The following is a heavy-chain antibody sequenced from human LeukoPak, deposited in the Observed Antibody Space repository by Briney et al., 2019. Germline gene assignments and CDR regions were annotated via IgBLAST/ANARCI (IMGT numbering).Heavy chain of an antibody. Sequence: GSLRLSCAASGFTFSSYGMHWVRQAPGKGLEWVAVISYDGSNKYYADSVKGRFTISRDNSKNTLYLQMNSLRVEDTAVYYCAKDHGESYYGSGSLFDYWGQGTLVTVSS. CDR2: ISYDGSNK. D-gene: IGHD3-10*01. CDR3: AKDHGESYYGSGSLFDY. CDR1: GFTFSSYG. V-gene: IGHV3-30*18. J-gene: IGHJ4*02.